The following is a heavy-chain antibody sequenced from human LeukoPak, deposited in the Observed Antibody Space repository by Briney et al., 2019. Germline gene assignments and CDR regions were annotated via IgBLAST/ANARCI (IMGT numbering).Heavy chain of an antibody. CDR1: GGSISSSNW. CDR3: ARYAAAGSDWFDP. V-gene: IGHV4-4*02. CDR2: IYHSGST. Sequence: SGTLSLTCAVSGGSISSSNWWSWVRQPPGKGLEWIGEIYHSGSTNYNPPLKSRVTISVDTSKNQFSLKLSSVTAADTAVYYCARYAAAGSDWFDPWGQGTLVTVSS. D-gene: IGHD6-13*01. J-gene: IGHJ5*02.